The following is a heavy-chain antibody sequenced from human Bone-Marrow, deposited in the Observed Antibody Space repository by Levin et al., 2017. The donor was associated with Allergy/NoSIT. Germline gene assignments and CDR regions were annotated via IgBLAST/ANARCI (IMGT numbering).Heavy chain of an antibody. Sequence: GGSLRLSCTASGFSFSTYSMNWVRQAPGKGLEWISYISSSTSTIFYADSVKGRFTISRDNAKNSLYLQMNSLRDEDTAVYYCARDRGPRDYYCMDVWGQGTTVTVSS. D-gene: IGHD2-15*01. J-gene: IGHJ6*02. CDR1: GFSFSTYS. CDR3: ARDRGPRDYYCMDV. V-gene: IGHV3-48*02. CDR2: ISSSTSTI.